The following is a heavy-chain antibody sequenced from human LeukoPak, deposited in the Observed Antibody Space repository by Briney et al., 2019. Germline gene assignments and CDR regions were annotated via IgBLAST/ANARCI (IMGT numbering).Heavy chain of an antibody. V-gene: IGHV4-59*08. Sequence: PSETLSLTCSVYGASISDYYWSWIRQSPGKGLEWIGYFYFSGTSTFNPSLQSRVTMSVDASKNQFSLKLTSVTAADTAVYYCVRHVTTGFNLFEYWGQGTLVTVSS. J-gene: IGHJ4*02. CDR3: VRHVTTGFNLFEY. CDR2: FYFSGTS. CDR1: GASISDYY. D-gene: IGHD5-24*01.